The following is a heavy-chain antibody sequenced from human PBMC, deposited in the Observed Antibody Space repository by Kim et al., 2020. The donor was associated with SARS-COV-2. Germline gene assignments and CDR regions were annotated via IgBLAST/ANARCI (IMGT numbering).Heavy chain of an antibody. J-gene: IGHJ4*02. D-gene: IGHD2-2*01. V-gene: IGHV4-34*01. CDR2: ST. Sequence: STNYNPALKRRVTISVDTSKNQFSLKLSSVTAADTAVYYCARVRASFSDYWGQGTLVTVSS. CDR3: ARVRASFSDY.